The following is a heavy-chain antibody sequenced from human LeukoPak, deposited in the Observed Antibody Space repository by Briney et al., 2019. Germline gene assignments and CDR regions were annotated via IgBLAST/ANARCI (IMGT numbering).Heavy chain of an antibody. V-gene: IGHV3-7*04. CDR2: MKVDGSDI. CDR3: ARGRGWIYAS. CDR1: GFTFTNDF. Sequence: GGSLSLSCAASGFTFTNDFMTWVRQAPGEGVECVANMKVDGSDIHYVDSVKGGFTISSDNARNSLYLKMNTLRVADTAVFYLARGRGWIYASWGRGSLVTAPS. D-gene: IGHD6-19*01. J-gene: IGHJ5*02.